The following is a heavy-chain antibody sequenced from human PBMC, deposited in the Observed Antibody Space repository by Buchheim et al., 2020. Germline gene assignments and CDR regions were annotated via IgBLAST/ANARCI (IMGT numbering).Heavy chain of an antibody. D-gene: IGHD2-2*01. Sequence: QVQLQQWGAGLLKPSETLSLTCAVYGGSFSGYYWSWIRQPAGKGLEWIGRIYTSGSTNYSPSLKSRVTISVDTSKNQFSLKLSSVTAADTAVYYCARDCSSTSCSAGLDYWGQGTL. CDR2: IYTSGST. CDR3: ARDCSSTSCSAGLDY. V-gene: IGHV4-59*10. J-gene: IGHJ4*02. CDR1: GGSFSGYY.